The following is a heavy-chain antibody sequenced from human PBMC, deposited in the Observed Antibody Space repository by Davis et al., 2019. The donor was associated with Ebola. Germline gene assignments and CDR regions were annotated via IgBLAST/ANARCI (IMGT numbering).Heavy chain of an antibody. J-gene: IGHJ4*02. CDR3: ARQEYQLPLDY. CDR2: VYYDGST. D-gene: IGHD2-2*01. V-gene: IGHV4-59*08. CDR1: GGSISSYY. Sequence: SETLSLTCTVSGGSISSYYWGWIRQTPGKGLEWIGDVYYDGSTNYNASLKSRVTMSIDPSKNQYSLRLNSVTAADKAGYYCARQEYQLPLDYWGQGTLGTVSS.